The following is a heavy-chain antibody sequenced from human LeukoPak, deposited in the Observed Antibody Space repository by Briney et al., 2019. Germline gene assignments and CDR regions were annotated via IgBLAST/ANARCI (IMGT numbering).Heavy chain of an antibody. V-gene: IGHV3-23*01. D-gene: IGHD4/OR15-4a*01. CDR1: HFNFSSYA. J-gene: IGHJ4*02. CDR2: ISATGRST. Sequence: PGGSLRLSCAGSHFNFSSYAMSWVRQAPGRGLEWVSLISATGRSTYYGDSVKGRFTISRDNSNNALYLQMSGLRADDTAVYYCARDYTNYLGLGYSGQGTLVTVSS. CDR3: ARDYTNYLGLGY.